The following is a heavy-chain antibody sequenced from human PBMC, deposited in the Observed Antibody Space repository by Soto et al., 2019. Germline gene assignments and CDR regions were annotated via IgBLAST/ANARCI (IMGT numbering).Heavy chain of an antibody. V-gene: IGHV3-33*01. CDR2: IWYDGSNK. CDR3: ARDQGEGILGY. Sequence: QVQLVESGGGVVQPGRSLRLSCAASGFTFSSYGMHWVRQAPGKGLEWVAVIWYDGSNKYYADSVKGRFTISRDNSKNTWYLQMNSLRAEDTAVYYGARDQGEGILGYWGQGTLFTVSS. CDR1: GFTFSSYG. J-gene: IGHJ4*02. D-gene: IGHD2-15*01.